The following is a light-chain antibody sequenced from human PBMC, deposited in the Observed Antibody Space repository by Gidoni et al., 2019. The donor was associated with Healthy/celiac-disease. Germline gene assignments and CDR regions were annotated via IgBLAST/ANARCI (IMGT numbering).Light chain of an antibody. Sequence: DIVMTQSPDSLDVSLGERATINCKSSQSVLYSSNNKNYLAWYQQKPGQPPKLLIYWASTRESGVPARFSGSGSGTDFTLTISSLQAEDVAVYYCQQYYSTPWTFGQXTKVEIK. CDR2: WAS. CDR3: QQYYSTPWT. J-gene: IGKJ1*01. V-gene: IGKV4-1*01. CDR1: QSVLYSSNNKNY.